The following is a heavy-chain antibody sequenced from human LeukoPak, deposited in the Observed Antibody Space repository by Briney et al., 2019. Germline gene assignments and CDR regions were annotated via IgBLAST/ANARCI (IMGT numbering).Heavy chain of an antibody. D-gene: IGHD5-12*01. CDR1: GFNIIDYS. CDR3: ARDHRYAFDN. CDR2: IGISSGNT. Sequence: GGSLRLSCAASGFNIIDYSTNWVRQAPGKGLEWISYIGISSGNTKYADSVKGRFTISRDKARNSLYLQMNSLRVEDTAVYYCARDHRYAFDNWGHGTLVTVSS. J-gene: IGHJ4*01. V-gene: IGHV3-48*01.